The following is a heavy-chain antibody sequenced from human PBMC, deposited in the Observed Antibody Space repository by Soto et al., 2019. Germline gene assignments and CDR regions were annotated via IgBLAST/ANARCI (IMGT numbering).Heavy chain of an antibody. CDR2: IWYDGSNK. Sequence: QVQLVESGGGVVQPGRSLRLYCAASGFTFSSYGMHWVRQAPGKGLEWVAVIWYDGSNKYYADSVKGRFTISRDNSKNTLYLQMNSLRAEDTAVYYCASWSGYYPYYYYGMDVWGQGTTVTVSS. CDR1: GFTFSSYG. V-gene: IGHV3-33*01. CDR3: ASWSGYYPYYYYGMDV. D-gene: IGHD3-3*01. J-gene: IGHJ6*02.